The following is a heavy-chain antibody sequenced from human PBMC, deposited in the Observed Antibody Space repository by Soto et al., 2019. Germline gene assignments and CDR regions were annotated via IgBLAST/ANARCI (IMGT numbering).Heavy chain of an antibody. D-gene: IGHD1-1*01. CDR1: GFSLSTSGVG. Sequence: QITLKESGPTLVKATQTLTLTCTFSGFSLSTSGVGVGWIRQSPGKALEWLALIDWDDDKRYSPSLKSRVTITKDTSKNQVDLTMLNMDPVDTATYYCAHSWMTFDYWGQGALVTVSS. J-gene: IGHJ4*02. CDR3: AHSWMTFDY. CDR2: IDWDDDK. V-gene: IGHV2-5*02.